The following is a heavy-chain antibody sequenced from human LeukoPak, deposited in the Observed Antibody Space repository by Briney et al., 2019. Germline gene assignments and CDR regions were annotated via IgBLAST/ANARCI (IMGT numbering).Heavy chain of an antibody. V-gene: IGHV3-49*04. J-gene: IGHJ4*02. CDR1: GFTYGEYG. D-gene: IGHD6-19*01. Sequence: PGGSLRLSCTASGFTYGEYGMSWVRQAPGKGLEWVGFIRSKAYGGTTEYAASVKGRFIISRDDFKSIAYLQMNSLKTEDTTVYYCTRSSSGWYRDYWGQGTLVTVSS. CDR3: TRSSSGWYRDY. CDR2: IRSKAYGGTT.